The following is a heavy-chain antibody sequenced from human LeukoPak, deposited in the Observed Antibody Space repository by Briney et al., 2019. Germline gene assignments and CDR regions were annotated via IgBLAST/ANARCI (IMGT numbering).Heavy chain of an antibody. CDR2: IIPIFGTA. CDR1: GGTFSSYT. CDR3: ARAGYSYGRAFDY. J-gene: IGHJ4*02. Sequence: SVKVSRKASGGTFSSYTLSWVRQAPGQGLEWMGGIIPIFGTANYAQKFQGRVTITADESTSTAYMELSSLRSEDTAVYYCARAGYSYGRAFDYWGQGTLVTVSS. V-gene: IGHV1-69*13. D-gene: IGHD5-18*01.